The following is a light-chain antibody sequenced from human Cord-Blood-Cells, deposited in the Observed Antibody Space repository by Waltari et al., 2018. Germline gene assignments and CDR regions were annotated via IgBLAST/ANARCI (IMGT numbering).Light chain of an antibody. CDR3: QQANSFPFT. J-gene: IGKJ3*01. Sequence: DIQMTQSPSSGYASVGERVTIPCRARQGLSSWLAWYQKKPGKAPKLLIYAASSLQSGVPSRFSGSGSGTDFTLTIISLQPEDFATYYCQQANSFPFTFGPGTKVDIK. V-gene: IGKV1-12*01. CDR2: AAS. CDR1: QGLSSW.